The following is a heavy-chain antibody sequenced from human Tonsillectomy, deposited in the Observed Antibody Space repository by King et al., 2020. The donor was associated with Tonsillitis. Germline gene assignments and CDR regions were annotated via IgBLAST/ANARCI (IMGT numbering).Heavy chain of an antibody. Sequence: QVQLVESGAEVKKPGASVEVSCKASGYTFTGYFIHWVRQAPGQGLEWMGWIDPDSGGTIYAQKFQGRVTMTRDTSITTAYIELNRLRSDDTAVYFCVRDPAGGRFTVFGLVSDYWGQGTLVTLSS. J-gene: IGHJ4*02. CDR3: VRDPAGGRFTVFGLVSDY. CDR2: IDPDSGGT. D-gene: IGHD3-3*01. CDR1: GYTFTGYF. V-gene: IGHV1-2*02.